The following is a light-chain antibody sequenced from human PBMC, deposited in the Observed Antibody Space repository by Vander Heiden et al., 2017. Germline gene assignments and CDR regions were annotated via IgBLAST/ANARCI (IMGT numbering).Light chain of an antibody. CDR1: QRVSGDY. J-gene: IGKJ1*01. V-gene: IGKV3-20*01. CDR2: GAS. Sequence: IGLTHSPRSLSFSPGGRATLSCRASQRVSGDYLAWYQQKPGQAPRLLIYGASRRAAGIPDRFSGSGSGSGSGTDFTLTISRLDPDDFAVYYCQRYGSSPTFGQGTKVEIK. CDR3: QRYGSSPT.